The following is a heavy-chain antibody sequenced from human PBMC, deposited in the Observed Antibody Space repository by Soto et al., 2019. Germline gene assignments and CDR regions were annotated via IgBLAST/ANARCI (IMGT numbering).Heavy chain of an antibody. D-gene: IGHD2-15*01. CDR2: ISGSGGST. J-gene: IGHJ4*02. CDR1: GFTFSSYA. Sequence: XGSLSLSFAASGFTFSSYAMSWVRQAPGKGLEWVSAISGSGGSTYYADSVKGRFTISRDNSKNTLYLQMNSLRAEDTAVYYCAKGHESKVVTPSGLDYWGQRTLVTVSS. V-gene: IGHV3-23*01. CDR3: AKGHESKVVTPSGLDY.